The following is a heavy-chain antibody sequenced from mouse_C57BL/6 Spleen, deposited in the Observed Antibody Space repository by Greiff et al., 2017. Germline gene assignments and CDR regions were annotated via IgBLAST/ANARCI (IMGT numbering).Heavy chain of an antibody. V-gene: IGHV1-72*01. CDR3: ARGFLGLYNFDY. Sequence: VQLQQPGAELVKPGASVKLSCKASGYTFTSYWMHWVKQRPGRGLEWIGRITPNNGGTTYNETFKSQATLTVDKPSSTAYMQLSSLASEDTAVYYCARGFLGLYNFDYWGQGTTLTVAS. CDR2: ITPNNGGT. J-gene: IGHJ2*01. D-gene: IGHD4-1*01. CDR1: GYTFTSYW.